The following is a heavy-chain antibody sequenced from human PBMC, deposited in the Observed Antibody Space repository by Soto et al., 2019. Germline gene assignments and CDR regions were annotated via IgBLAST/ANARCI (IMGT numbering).Heavy chain of an antibody. D-gene: IGHD2-21*02. CDR3: AREVLPVHIVVVTVYYYGMDV. CDR1: GGTFSSYA. J-gene: IGHJ6*02. CDR2: IIPIFGTA. V-gene: IGHV1-69*01. Sequence: QVQLVQSGAEVKKPGSTVKVSCKASGGTFSSYAISWVRQAPGQGLEWMGGIIPIFGTANYAQKFQGRVTITADESTSTAYMELSSLRSEDTAVYYCAREVLPVHIVVVTVYYYGMDVWGQGTTVTVSS.